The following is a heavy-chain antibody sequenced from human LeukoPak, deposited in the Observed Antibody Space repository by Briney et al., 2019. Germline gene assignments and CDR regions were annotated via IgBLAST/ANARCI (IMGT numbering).Heavy chain of an antibody. CDR3: ARVMGSIAARTIDY. V-gene: IGHV3-30*19. D-gene: IGHD6-6*01. J-gene: IGHJ4*02. CDR1: GFPFDNYA. CDR2: ISYDGSNK. Sequence: GGSLRLSCIVSGFPFDNYAMHWVRQAPGKGLEWVAVISYDGSNKYYADSVKGRFTISRDNSKNTLYLQMNSLRAEDTAVYYCARVMGSIAARTIDYWGQGTLVTVSS.